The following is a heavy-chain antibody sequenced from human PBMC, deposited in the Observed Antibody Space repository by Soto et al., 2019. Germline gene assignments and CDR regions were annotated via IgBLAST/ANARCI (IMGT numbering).Heavy chain of an antibody. CDR1: GFTFSGSA. CDR3: IVLEMATTRDY. V-gene: IGHV3-73*01. J-gene: IGHJ4*02. Sequence: GGSLRLSCAASGFTFSGSAMHWVRQASGKGLEWVGRIRSKANSYATAYAASVKGRFTISRDDSKNTAYLQMNSLKTEDTAVDYCIVLEMATTRDYWGQGTLVTVSS. D-gene: IGHD5-12*01. CDR2: IRSKANSYAT.